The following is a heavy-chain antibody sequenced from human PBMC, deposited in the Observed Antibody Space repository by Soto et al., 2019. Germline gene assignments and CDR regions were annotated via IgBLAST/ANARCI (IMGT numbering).Heavy chain of an antibody. CDR1: GGSVSSGNYY. CDR3: ARDCDYYYYYGMDV. V-gene: IGHV4-61*01. CDR2: IYYTGRT. J-gene: IGHJ6*02. Sequence: SETLSLTCTVSGGSVSSGNYYWSWIRQPPGKGLEWLGYIYYTGRTDYNPSLKSRVTILVDTSKNQFSLKLSSVPAADTAVYYCARDCDYYYYYGMDVWGQGTTVTVSS.